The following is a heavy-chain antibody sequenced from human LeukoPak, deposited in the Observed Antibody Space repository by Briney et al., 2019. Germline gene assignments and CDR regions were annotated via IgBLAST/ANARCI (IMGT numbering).Heavy chain of an antibody. Sequence: PGGSLRLSCTVSGFTVSSNSMSWVRQAPGKGLEWVANIKQDGSEKYYVDSVKGRFTMSRDNAKNSLYLQMNSLRAEDTAVYYCARVGGSYWGWFDPWGQGTLVTVSS. D-gene: IGHD1-26*01. CDR2: IKQDGSEK. J-gene: IGHJ5*02. V-gene: IGHV3-7*01. CDR3: ARVGGSYWGWFDP. CDR1: GFTVSSNS.